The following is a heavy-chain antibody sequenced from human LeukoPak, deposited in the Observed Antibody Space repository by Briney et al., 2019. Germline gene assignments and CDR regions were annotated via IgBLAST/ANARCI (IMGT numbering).Heavy chain of an antibody. D-gene: IGHD3-9*01. V-gene: IGHV3-23*01. J-gene: IGHJ4*02. Sequence: GGSLRLSCAASGFTFSSYAMNWVRQAPGKGLKWVSVISSSGGTDSADSVKGRFTISRDPSKNTLYLQMNSLRAGDTAVYYCAKEGVPGILNYWGQGTPVTVSS. CDR1: GFTFSSYA. CDR2: ISSSGGT. CDR3: AKEGVPGILNY.